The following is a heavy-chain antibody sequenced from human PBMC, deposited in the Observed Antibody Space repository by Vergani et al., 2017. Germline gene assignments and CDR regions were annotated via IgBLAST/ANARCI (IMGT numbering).Heavy chain of an antibody. V-gene: IGHV1-24*01. CDR1: GYTLTELS. J-gene: IGHJ6*03. Sequence: QVQLVQSGAEVKKPGASVKVSCKVSGYTLTELSMHWVRQAPGKGLEWMGGFDPEDGETIYAPTFQGRVTMTEDTSTDTAYMALSSLRAEDTAVYYCETNRRGYSYGAYYDYYMDVWGKGTTVTVSS. CDR3: ETNRRGYSYGAYYDYYMDV. D-gene: IGHD5-18*01. CDR2: FDPEDGET.